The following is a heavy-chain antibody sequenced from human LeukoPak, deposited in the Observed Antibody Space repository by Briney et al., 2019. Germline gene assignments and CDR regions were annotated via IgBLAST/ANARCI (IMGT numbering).Heavy chain of an antibody. J-gene: IGHJ5*02. V-gene: IGHV3-30*18. Sequence: GGSLRLSCAASGSTFSSYGMHWVRQAPGKGLEWVAVISYDGSNKYYADSVKGRFTISRDNSKNTLYLQMNSLRAEDTAVYYCAKEDWFDPWGQGTLVTVSS. CDR2: ISYDGSNK. CDR1: GSTFSSYG. CDR3: AKEDWFDP.